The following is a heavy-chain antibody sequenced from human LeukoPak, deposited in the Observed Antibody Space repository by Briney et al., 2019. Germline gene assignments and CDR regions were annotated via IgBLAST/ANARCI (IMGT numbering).Heavy chain of an antibody. J-gene: IGHJ4*02. CDR3: ASSSWYGRIDY. V-gene: IGHV4-59*08. CDR2: ISHIGST. Sequence: PSETLSLTCTVSGASISGHYLTWLRQPPGKGLEWIGYISHIGSTNYNPSLKSRVTISVDTSKNQFSLKLSSVTAADTAVYYCASSSWYGRIDYWGQGTLVPVSS. D-gene: IGHD6-13*01. CDR1: GASISGHY.